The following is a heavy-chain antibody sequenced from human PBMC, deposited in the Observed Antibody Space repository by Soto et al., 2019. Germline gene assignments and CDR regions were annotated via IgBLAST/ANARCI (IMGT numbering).Heavy chain of an antibody. V-gene: IGHV3-33*01. CDR2: IWYDGSNK. J-gene: IGHJ6*02. Sequence: PGGSLRLSCAASGFTFSSYGMHWVRQAPGKGLEWVAVIWYDGSNKYYADSVKGRFTISRDNSKNTLYLQMNSLRAEDTAVYYCARGLYCSSTSCYPYYYYGMDVWGQGTTVTVSS. D-gene: IGHD2-2*01. CDR3: ARGLYCSSTSCYPYYYYGMDV. CDR1: GFTFSSYG.